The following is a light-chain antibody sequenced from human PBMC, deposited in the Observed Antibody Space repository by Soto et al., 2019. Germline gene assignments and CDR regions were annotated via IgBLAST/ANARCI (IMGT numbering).Light chain of an antibody. J-gene: IGLJ1*01. CDR2: EVT. V-gene: IGLV2-14*01. CDR3: SSHTSSGRV. CDR1: SSDVGAYNY. Sequence: QSVLTQPASVSGSPGQSITISCTGTSSDVGAYNYVSWYQQHPGKAPKLMIYEVTNRPSGVSDRFSGSKSGNTASLTISGLQAEDEADYYCSSHTSSGRVFGTGTKVTVL.